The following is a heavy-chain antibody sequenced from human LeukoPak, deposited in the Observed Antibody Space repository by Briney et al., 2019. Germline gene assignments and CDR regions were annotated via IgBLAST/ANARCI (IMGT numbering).Heavy chain of an antibody. Sequence: GGSLRLSCAASGFTFNNYEMNWVRQAPGKGLEWISYVTSSGGTTYYADSVKGRFTISRDNAKNSLYLQMNSLRAEDTAVYYCAREGRSKNWFDPWGQGTLVTVSS. CDR3: AREGRSKNWFDP. CDR2: VTSSGGTT. J-gene: IGHJ5*02. D-gene: IGHD3-3*01. V-gene: IGHV3-48*03. CDR1: GFTFNNYE.